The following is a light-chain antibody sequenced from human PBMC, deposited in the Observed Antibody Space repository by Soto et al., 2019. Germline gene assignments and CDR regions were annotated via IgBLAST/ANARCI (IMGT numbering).Light chain of an antibody. CDR3: QQYNSYSATT. CDR2: KAS. J-gene: IGKJ1*01. Sequence: DIQMTQSPSTLSASVGDRVTITCRASQSISSWLAWYQQKPGKAPKLLIYKASSLESGVPSRFSGSGSGTEFPLTISSLQPDDFATYYCQQYNSYSATTFGQGTKVEIK. V-gene: IGKV1-5*03. CDR1: QSISSW.